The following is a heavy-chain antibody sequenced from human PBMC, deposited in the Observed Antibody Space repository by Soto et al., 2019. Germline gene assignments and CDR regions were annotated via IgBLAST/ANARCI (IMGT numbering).Heavy chain of an antibody. J-gene: IGHJ4*02. CDR3: ARRALPQCINGVCYKDGFWDY. V-gene: IGHV4-31*03. CDR2: IYYSGPT. Sequence: TLYLTCTVSGGSVSSGGYYWSWIRQHPAPGLQWIGYIYYSGPTYFNPSLKSRASISLDTSKNEFSLKLTSVTAADTAVYYCARRALPQCINGVCYKDGFWDYWGQGALVTVS. D-gene: IGHD2-8*01. CDR1: GGSVSSGGYY.